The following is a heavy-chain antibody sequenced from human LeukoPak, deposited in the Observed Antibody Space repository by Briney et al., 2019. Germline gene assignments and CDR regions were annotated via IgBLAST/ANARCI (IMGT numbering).Heavy chain of an antibody. CDR1: GGSISSYC. D-gene: IGHD3-10*01. J-gene: IGHJ5*02. V-gene: IGHV4-59*01. CDR2: IYYSGST. Sequence: SETLSLTCTVSGGSISSYCWSWIRQPPGKGLEWIGYIYYSGSTNYNPSLKSRVTISVDTSKNQFSLKLSSVTAADTAVYYCARDNYYGSGSNNWFDPWGQGTLVTVSS. CDR3: ARDNYYGSGSNNWFDP.